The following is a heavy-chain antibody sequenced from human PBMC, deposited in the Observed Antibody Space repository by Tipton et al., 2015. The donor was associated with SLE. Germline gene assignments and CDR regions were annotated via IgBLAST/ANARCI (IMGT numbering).Heavy chain of an antibody. CDR3: ARIRGGSGAFDI. CDR2: INHSGST. V-gene: IGHV4-34*01. J-gene: IGHJ3*02. D-gene: IGHD3-10*01. CDR1: GGSFSGYY. Sequence: LRLSCAVYGGSFSGYYWSWIRQPPGKGLEWIGEINHSGSTNYNPSLKSRVTISVDTSKNQFSLKLSSVTAADTAVYYCARIRGGSGAFDIWGQGTMVTVSS.